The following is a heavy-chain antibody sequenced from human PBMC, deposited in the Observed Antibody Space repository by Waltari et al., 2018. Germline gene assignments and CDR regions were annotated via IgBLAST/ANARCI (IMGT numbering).Heavy chain of an antibody. CDR2: ISSRGSTI. V-gene: IGHV3-48*03. J-gene: IGHJ6*02. CDR3: ARGPLYFTIFGGAMDV. Sequence: EVQLVESGGGLVKPGGSLRLSCAAPGFTFSSYEMNGVRKAPGKGLEWVYYISSRGSTIYYADSVKGRCTISQDNAKNSLYLQMNSLRAEDTAVYYCARGPLYFTIFGGAMDVWGQGTTVTVSS. D-gene: IGHD3-3*01. CDR1: GFTFSSYE.